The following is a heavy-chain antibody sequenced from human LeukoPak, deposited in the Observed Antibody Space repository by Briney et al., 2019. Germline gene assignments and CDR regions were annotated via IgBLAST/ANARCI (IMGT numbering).Heavy chain of an antibody. Sequence: PGGSLRLSCAASGFTFSGSAMHWVRQAPGKGLEWVSGISSSNGITYYADSVKGRFTISRDNSKNTLYLQMNSLRAEDTAVYYCARVRCSGGSCRYYFDYWGQGTLVTVSS. J-gene: IGHJ4*02. V-gene: IGHV3-23*01. CDR1: GFTFSGSA. CDR2: ISSSNGIT. CDR3: ARVRCSGGSCRYYFDY. D-gene: IGHD2-15*01.